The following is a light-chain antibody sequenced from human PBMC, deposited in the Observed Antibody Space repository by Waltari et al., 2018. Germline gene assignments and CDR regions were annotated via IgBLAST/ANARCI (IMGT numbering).Light chain of an antibody. Sequence: DIQMTQSPSSVSASVGDRVTITCRASEDVSTWLAWYQQKPGKVPQLLIFAASVLRTGVSSRCTGSGSGTDFTLTISSLEPEDFATYYCQQSNTFPLTFGGGTKVEIK. CDR1: EDVSTW. CDR3: QQSNTFPLT. J-gene: IGKJ4*01. V-gene: IGKV1-12*01. CDR2: AAS.